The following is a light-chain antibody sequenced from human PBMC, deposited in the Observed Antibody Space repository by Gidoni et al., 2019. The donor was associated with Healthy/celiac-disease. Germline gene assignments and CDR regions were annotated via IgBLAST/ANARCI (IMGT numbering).Light chain of an antibody. CDR3: SSYTSSSTPYV. J-gene: IGLJ1*01. V-gene: IGLV2-14*01. CDR2: DVS. Sequence: SALTQPASVSGSPGHSITISCTGTSSDVGGYNYVSWYQQHPGKAPKLMIYDVSNRPSGGSNRFSGSKSGNTASLTISGLQAEDEADYYCSSYTSSSTPYVFGTGTKVTVL. CDR1: SSDVGGYNY.